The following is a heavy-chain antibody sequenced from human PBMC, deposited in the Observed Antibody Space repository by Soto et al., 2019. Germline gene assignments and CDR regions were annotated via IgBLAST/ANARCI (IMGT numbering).Heavy chain of an antibody. D-gene: IGHD3-22*01. Sequence: QVQLVESGGCGARAGRYLTLACAASGFTFNTYALHWVRLPPGKGLEWVAAISYDGGSKYYADSVRDRFTISRDDSKSTMYRQMSSLRREDKAVYYCARYEVVSNYWDTDLGQGTLVTVSS. J-gene: IGHJ1*01. CDR2: ISYDGGSK. CDR3: ARYEVVSNYWDTD. CDR1: GFTFNTYA. V-gene: IGHV3-30-3*01.